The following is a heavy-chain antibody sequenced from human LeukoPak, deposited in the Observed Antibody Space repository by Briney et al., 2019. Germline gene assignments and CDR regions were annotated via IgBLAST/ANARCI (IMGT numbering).Heavy chain of an antibody. CDR1: GFTFTSYG. V-gene: IGHV3-33*01. J-gene: IGHJ4*02. CDR2: IWYDGSEK. D-gene: IGHD6-19*01. CDR3: ARLGSGWSFDY. Sequence: GRSLRLSCAASGFTFTSYGIDWVRQAPGKGLEWVAVIWYDGSEKYYPDSVKGRLTISRDQSKNTAYLQMNSLRAEDTAVYYCARLGSGWSFDYWGQGALVTVSS.